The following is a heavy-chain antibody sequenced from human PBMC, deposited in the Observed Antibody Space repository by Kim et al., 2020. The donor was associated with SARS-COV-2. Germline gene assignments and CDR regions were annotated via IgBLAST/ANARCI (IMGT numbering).Heavy chain of an antibody. D-gene: IGHD3-10*01. J-gene: IGHJ4*02. CDR3: SRDRGVREAVSGY. CDR1: GYTFTNYG. V-gene: IGHV1-18*01. Sequence: ASVKVSCKTSGYTFTNYGISWVRQAPGQGLEWMGWISAYNGNTNYAQKLQGRVTMTTDTSTSTAYMELRSLRPDDTAVYYCSRDRGVREAVSGYWGQGTLVTVSS. CDR2: ISAYNGNT.